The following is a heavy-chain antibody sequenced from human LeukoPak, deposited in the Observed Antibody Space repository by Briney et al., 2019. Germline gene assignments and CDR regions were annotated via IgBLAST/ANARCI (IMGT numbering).Heavy chain of an antibody. CDR1: GFTFSSYG. V-gene: IGHV3-33*06. CDR3: AKDAQDYYYYYMDV. Sequence: PGRSLRLSCAASGFTFSSYGMHWDRQAPGKGLEWVAVIWYDASNKYYTDSVKGRFTISRENSKNTLYLQMNSLRAEDTAEYYCAKDAQDYYYYYMDVWGKGTTVTVSS. CDR2: IWYDASNK. J-gene: IGHJ6*03.